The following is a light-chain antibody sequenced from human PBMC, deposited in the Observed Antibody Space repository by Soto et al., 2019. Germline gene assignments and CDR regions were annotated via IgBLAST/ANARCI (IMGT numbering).Light chain of an antibody. J-gene: IGKJ1*01. CDR3: QQYNSYWT. CDR2: DAS. V-gene: IGKV1-5*01. CDR1: QSISNL. Sequence: DIQMTHSPSTLSASVVKRVTISCRSNQSISNLLAWYQQKPGKAPKLLIYDASTLESGVPSRFRGSGSGTEFTLTISSLQPDDFATYYCQQYNSYWTFGQGTKVDIK.